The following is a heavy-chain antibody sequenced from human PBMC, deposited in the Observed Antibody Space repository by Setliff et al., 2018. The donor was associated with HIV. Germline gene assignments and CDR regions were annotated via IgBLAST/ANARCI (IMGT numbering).Heavy chain of an antibody. V-gene: IGHV3-23*01. CDR3: AKGYYNFWSGYYGPFDY. CDR1: GFTVSSNY. CDR2: ISGSGGST. J-gene: IGHJ4*02. Sequence: PPETLSLSCAASGFTVSSNYMSWVRQAPGKGLEWVSAISGSGGSTYYADSVKGWFTISRDNSKNTLYLQMNSLRAEDTAVYYCAKGYYNFWSGYYGPFDYWGQGTLVTVSS. D-gene: IGHD3-3*01.